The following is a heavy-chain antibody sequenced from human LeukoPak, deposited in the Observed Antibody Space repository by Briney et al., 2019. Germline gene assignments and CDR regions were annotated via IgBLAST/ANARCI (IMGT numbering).Heavy chain of an antibody. V-gene: IGHV3-23*01. CDR3: AREDDTGRYMGDDAFDI. Sequence: PGGSLRLSCAASGFTFSNYWMSWVRQAPGKGLEWVSAISGSGGSTYYADSVKGRFTISRDNSKNTLYLQMNSLRAEDTAVYYCAREDDTGRYMGDDAFDIWGQGTMVTVSS. CDR1: GFTFSNYW. D-gene: IGHD1-26*01. CDR2: ISGSGGST. J-gene: IGHJ3*02.